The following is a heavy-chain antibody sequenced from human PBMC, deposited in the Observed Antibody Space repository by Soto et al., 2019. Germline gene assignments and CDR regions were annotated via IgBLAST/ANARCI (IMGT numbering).Heavy chain of an antibody. J-gene: IGHJ3*02. Sequence: QVQLQQWGAGLLKPSETLSLTCAVYGGSFSGYYWSWIRQPPGKGLEWIGEINHSGSTNYNPSLKSRVTISVDTAKNQFSLKLSSVTAADTAVYYCARSPGLAGVVLTGYYNGHAFDIWGQGTMVTVSS. CDR3: ARSPGLAGVVLTGYYNGHAFDI. V-gene: IGHV4-34*01. D-gene: IGHD3-9*01. CDR2: INHSGST. CDR1: GGSFSGYY.